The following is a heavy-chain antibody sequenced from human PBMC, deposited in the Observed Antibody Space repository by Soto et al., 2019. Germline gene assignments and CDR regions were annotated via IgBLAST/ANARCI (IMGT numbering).Heavy chain of an antibody. CDR2: IFYSGGT. J-gene: IGHJ4*02. CDR3: ARDGDYGEFDY. Sequence: SSETLSLTCTVSGASILESPYYWDWIRQSPGKGLEWIGTIFYSGGTFYTPSLKSRVTISVDTSKNQFSLKLSSVTAADTAVYYCARDGDYGEFDYWGQGTLVTVS. V-gene: IGHV4-39*02. D-gene: IGHD4-17*01. CDR1: GASILESPYY.